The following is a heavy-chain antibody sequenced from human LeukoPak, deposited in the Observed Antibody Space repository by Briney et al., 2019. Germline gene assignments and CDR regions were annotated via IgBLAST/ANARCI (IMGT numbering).Heavy chain of an antibody. CDR3: ARAGITYYDMDV. J-gene: IGHJ6*02. CDR1: GLTFSSHS. Sequence: GGSLRLSCAASGLTFSSHSMKWVRQAPGKGLEWVSSISSSSSYIYYANSVKGRFTIARDTAKNSLYLHINSLRAEDTAVYYCARAGITYYDMDVWGQGTTVTVSS. V-gene: IGHV3-21*01. CDR2: ISSSSSYI. D-gene: IGHD3-10*01.